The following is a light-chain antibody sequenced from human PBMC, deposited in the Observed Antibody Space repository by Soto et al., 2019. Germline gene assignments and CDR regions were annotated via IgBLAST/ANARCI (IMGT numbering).Light chain of an antibody. CDR3: QQYNNWPPWT. V-gene: IGKV3-15*01. CDR1: QSVSSN. J-gene: IGKJ1*01. Sequence: EIVMTQSPATLSVSPGERATLSCRARQSVSSNLSWYQQKPGQAPRLLIYGASTRATGITARFSGSGSGTEFTLTISSLQSEDFAVDYCQQYNNWPPWTFGQGTKVEIK. CDR2: GAS.